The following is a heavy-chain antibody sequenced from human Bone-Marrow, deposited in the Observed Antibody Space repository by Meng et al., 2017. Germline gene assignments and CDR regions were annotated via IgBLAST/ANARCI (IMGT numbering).Heavy chain of an antibody. CDR1: GGTFSSYA. D-gene: IGHD3-16*02. V-gene: IGHV1-69*06. Sequence: QVQVGEAGAEGKKPGSSVKVSCKASGGTFSSYAISWVRQGPGQGLEWMGGIIPIFGTANYAQKFQGRGTITADKSTSTAYMELSSLRSEDTAVYYCARGHTYDYVWGGYRFDYWGQGTLVTVSS. CDR2: IIPIFGTA. J-gene: IGHJ4*02. CDR3: ARGHTYDYVWGGYRFDY.